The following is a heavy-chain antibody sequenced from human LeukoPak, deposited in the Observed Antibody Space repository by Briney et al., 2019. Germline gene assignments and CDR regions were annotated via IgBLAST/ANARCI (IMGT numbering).Heavy chain of an antibody. Sequence: SETLSLTCAVYIDSFSNYHWNWIRQTPAKGMEWIGEVNESGGTNISPSLRSRVILSVDTSKNQFSLKLSSVTAADTAVYYCATSNDLKNGRAFDIWGQGTMVTVSS. V-gene: IGHV4-34*01. CDR3: ATSNDLKNGRAFDI. D-gene: IGHD1-26*01. CDR1: IDSFSNYH. CDR2: VNESGGT. J-gene: IGHJ3*02.